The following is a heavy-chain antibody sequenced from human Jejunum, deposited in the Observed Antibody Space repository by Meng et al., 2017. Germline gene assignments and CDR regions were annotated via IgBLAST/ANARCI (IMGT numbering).Heavy chain of an antibody. CDR1: GRAINPYY. D-gene: IGHD4-23*01. V-gene: IGHV4-59*01. J-gene: IGHJ4*02. CDR2: INYSGST. Sequence: SVPRLVKPSGTLCLPCAVSGRAINPYYWTWIRQPPWRGLGLIGYINYSGSTNYNPSLKSRVTISIDTSKNQFSLKLSSVTAADTAVYYCVRGGGNFDYWGQGTLVTVSS. CDR3: VRGGGNFDY.